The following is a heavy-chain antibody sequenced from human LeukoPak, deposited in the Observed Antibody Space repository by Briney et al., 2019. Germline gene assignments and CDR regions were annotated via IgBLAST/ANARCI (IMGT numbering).Heavy chain of an antibody. CDR3: TRGQHSYGSGSYYNEQRDY. D-gene: IGHD3-10*01. Sequence: GGSLRLSCAASGFTFSSYGMHWVRQAPGKGLEWVGFIRSKAYGGTTEYAASVRGRFTISRDDSKSIAYLQMNSLKTEDTAVYYCTRGQHSYGSGSYYNEQRDYWGQGTLVTVSS. V-gene: IGHV3-49*04. J-gene: IGHJ4*02. CDR2: IRSKAYGGTT. CDR1: GFTFSSYG.